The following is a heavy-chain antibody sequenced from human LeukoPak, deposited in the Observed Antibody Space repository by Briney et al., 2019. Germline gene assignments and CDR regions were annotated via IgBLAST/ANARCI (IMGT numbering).Heavy chain of an antibody. J-gene: IGHJ5*02. V-gene: IGHV3-23*01. CDR1: GFTFSSHA. Sequence: GGSLRLSCAASGFTFSSHAMSWVRQAPGKGLEWVSAISGSGGSTYYADSVKGRFTISRDNSKNTLYLQMNSLRAEDTAVYYCAKGEVAPNWFDPWGQGTLVTVSS. CDR3: AKGEVAPNWFDP. CDR2: ISGSGGST.